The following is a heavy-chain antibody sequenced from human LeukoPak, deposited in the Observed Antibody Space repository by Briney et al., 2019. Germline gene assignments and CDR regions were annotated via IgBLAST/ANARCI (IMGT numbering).Heavy chain of an antibody. CDR2: IYYSGST. CDR1: GGSISSSSYY. CDR3: ARGGSGWYVLSY. V-gene: IGHV4-39*07. D-gene: IGHD6-19*01. Sequence: SETLSLTCTVSGGSISSSSYYWGWIRQPPGKGLGWIGSIYYSGSTNYNPSLKSRVTISVDTSKNQFSLKLSSVTAADTAVYYCARGGSGWYVLSYWGQGTLVTVSS. J-gene: IGHJ4*02.